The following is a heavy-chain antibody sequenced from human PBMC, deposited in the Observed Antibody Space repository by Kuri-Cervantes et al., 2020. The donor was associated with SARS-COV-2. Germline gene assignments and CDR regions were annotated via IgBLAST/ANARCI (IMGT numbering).Heavy chain of an antibody. CDR2: IYHSGST. CDR3: ARGAKLGYCSGGSCSLFDY. D-gene: IGHD2-15*01. V-gene: IGHV4-4*02. J-gene: IGHJ4*02. CDR1: GGSISSSNW. Sequence: SETLSLTCAVSGGSISSSNWWSWVRQPPGKGLEWIGEIYHSGSTNYNPSPKSRVTISVDTSKNQFSLKLSSVTAADTAVYYCARGAKLGYCSGGSCSLFDYWGQGTLVTVSS.